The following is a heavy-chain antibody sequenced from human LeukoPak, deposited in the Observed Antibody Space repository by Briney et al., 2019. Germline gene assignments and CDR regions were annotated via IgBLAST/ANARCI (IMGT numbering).Heavy chain of an antibody. V-gene: IGHV3-48*03. Sequence: GGSLRLSXAASGFTFSSYEMNWVRQAPGKGLEWVSYISSSGSTIYYADSVKGRFTISRDNAKNSLYLQMNSLRAEDTAVYYCARVGNYYDSSGYYPLLDYWGQGTLVTVSS. CDR2: ISSSGSTI. J-gene: IGHJ4*02. D-gene: IGHD3-22*01. CDR3: ARVGNYYDSSGYYPLLDY. CDR1: GFTFSSYE.